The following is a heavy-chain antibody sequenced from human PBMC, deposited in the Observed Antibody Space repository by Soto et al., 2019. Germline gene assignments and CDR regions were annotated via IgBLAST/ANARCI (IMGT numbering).Heavy chain of an antibody. CDR2: IGTAGDT. J-gene: IGHJ4*02. D-gene: IGHD5-12*01. CDR3: ARVLRGYSGFEDYYDY. V-gene: IGHV3-13*04. Sequence: GGSLRLSCAASGFTFSSYDMHWVRQATGKGLEWVSAIGTAGDTYYPGSVKGRFTISRENAKNSLYLQMNSLRAGDTAVYYCARVLRGYSGFEDYYDYWGQGALVTVSS. CDR1: GFTFSSYD.